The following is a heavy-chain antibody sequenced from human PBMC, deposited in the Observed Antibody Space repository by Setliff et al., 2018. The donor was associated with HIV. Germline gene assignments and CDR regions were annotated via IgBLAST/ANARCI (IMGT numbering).Heavy chain of an antibody. V-gene: IGHV4-61*01. CDR3: ASAGSGTRAPPRY. CDR1: GDSVSSRSYY. D-gene: IGHD1-1*01. J-gene: IGHJ4*02. CDR2: IFYSGST. Sequence: KASETLSLTCTVSGDSVSSRSYYWSWIRQPPGEGLEWIGYIFYSGSTNYNPSLKSRVTISLDTSKNQFSLKLTSVTAADTAVYYCASAGSGTRAPPRYWGQGTLVTVSS.